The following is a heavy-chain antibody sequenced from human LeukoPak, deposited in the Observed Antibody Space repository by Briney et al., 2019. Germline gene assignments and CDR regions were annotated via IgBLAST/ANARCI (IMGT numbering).Heavy chain of an antibody. D-gene: IGHD6-19*01. CDR2: IYSGGST. J-gene: IGHJ4*02. Sequence: GGSLRLSCAASGFTVSSNYMSWVRQAPGKGLEWVSVIYSGGSTYYADSVKGRFTISRDNSKNTLSLQMDSLRADDTAVYYCAKGRIAVAGSFDYWGQGTLVTVSS. CDR1: GFTVSSNY. CDR3: AKGRIAVAGSFDY. V-gene: IGHV3-53*01.